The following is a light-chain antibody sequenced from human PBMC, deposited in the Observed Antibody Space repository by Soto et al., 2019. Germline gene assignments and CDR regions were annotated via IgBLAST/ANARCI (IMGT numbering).Light chain of an antibody. V-gene: IGKV3-15*01. J-gene: IGKJ1*01. CDR2: DAS. CDR3: HQYNDWPPA. Sequence: EVMMTQSPATLSVSPGERATLSCRASQSVSSNVAWYQQKPGQAPRLLIYDASTRATGIPARFSGSGSGTEFTLTISSLQSEDFAVFYCHQYNDWPPAFGQGTKVDIK. CDR1: QSVSSN.